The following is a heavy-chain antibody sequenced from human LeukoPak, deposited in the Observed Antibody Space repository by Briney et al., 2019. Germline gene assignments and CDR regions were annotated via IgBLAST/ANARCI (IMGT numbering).Heavy chain of an antibody. V-gene: IGHV3-53*01. CDR2: IYSGGNT. CDR3: ARDFVGGGNYD. CDR1: GFTFSSYA. Sequence: PGGSLRLSCAASGFTFSSYAMSWVRQAPGKGLEWVSIIYSGGNTYYADSVKGRFSISRDNSKNTLFLQMNSLRAEDTAVYYCARDFVGGGNYDWGQGTLVTVSS. J-gene: IGHJ4*02. D-gene: IGHD2-21*01.